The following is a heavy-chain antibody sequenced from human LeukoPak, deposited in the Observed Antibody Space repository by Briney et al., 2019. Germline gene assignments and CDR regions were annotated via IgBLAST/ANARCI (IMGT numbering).Heavy chain of an antibody. D-gene: IGHD3-22*01. J-gene: IGHJ4*02. CDR3: AKDHSSGYYYFDYFDY. V-gene: IGHV3-21*04. Sequence: GGSLRLSCAASAFSFSNYNMNWVRQAPGKGLEWVSSITSSGSYIYYADSVKGRFTISRDNAKNSLYLQMNSLRAEDTALYYCAKDHSSGYYYFDYFDYWGQGTLVTVSS. CDR1: AFSFSNYN. CDR2: ITSSGSYI.